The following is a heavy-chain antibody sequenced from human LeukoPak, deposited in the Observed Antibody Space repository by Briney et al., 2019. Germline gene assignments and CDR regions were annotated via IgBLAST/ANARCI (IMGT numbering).Heavy chain of an antibody. V-gene: IGHV4-59*01. CDR2: IYYSGST. J-gene: IGHJ4*02. CDR3: ARGFDSKSTYFDY. D-gene: IGHD5-12*01. CDR1: GGSITNYY. Sequence: SETLSLTCTVSGGSITNYYWNWIRHPPGKGLEWIGYIYYSGSTNYNPSLKSRVTISVDTSKNQFSLRLTSVSAADTAVYYCARGFDSKSTYFDYWGQGTLVTVSS.